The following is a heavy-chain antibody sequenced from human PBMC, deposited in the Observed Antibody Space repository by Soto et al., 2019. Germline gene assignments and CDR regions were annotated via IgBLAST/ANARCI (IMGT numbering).Heavy chain of an antibody. CDR2: IRGRGATT. CDR1: DVTLSSYG. J-gene: IGHJ4*02. D-gene: IGHD3-9*01. CDR3: AKDVNYDVLAGYYYY. V-gene: IGHV3-23*01. Sequence: EVQLLESGGGLVQPGGSLRLSCAASDVTLSSYGMTWVRQPPGKGLEWVSTIRGRGATTYYADSVKGRFNISRDDSKHTLYLQMNSLRVADTAVYFCAKDVNYDVLAGYYYYWGQGTRVTVSS.